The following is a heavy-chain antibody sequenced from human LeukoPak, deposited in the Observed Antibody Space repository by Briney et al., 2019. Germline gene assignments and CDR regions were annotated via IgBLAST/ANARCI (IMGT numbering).Heavy chain of an antibody. V-gene: IGHV3-7*01. CDR1: GFTFRNYA. J-gene: IGHJ4*02. CDR2: IKQDGSEK. D-gene: IGHD3-22*01. Sequence: LGGSLRLSCVGSGFTFRNYAMSWVRQAPGKGLEWVANIKQDGSEKYYVDSVKGRFTISRDNAKNSLYLQMNSLRAEDTAVYYCARDTHSGSHGDYWGQGTLVTVSS. CDR3: ARDTHSGSHGDY.